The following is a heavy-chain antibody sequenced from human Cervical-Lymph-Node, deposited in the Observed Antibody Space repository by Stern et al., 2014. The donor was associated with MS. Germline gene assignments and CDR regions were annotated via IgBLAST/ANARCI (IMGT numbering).Heavy chain of an antibody. D-gene: IGHD4-11*01. CDR2: LSNGGSNE. Sequence: DQLVESGGGVVQPGRSLRLSCAASGFTFRSYGMHWVRQAPGKGLECVAVLSNGGSNESYEDSVKGRFTITRDNSKNKLYLQMNSLRAEDTAVDFCAKERSISKNYYHAMDVWGQGTTVTVSS. J-gene: IGHJ6*02. CDR3: AKERSISKNYYHAMDV. V-gene: IGHV3-30*18. CDR1: GFTFRSYG.